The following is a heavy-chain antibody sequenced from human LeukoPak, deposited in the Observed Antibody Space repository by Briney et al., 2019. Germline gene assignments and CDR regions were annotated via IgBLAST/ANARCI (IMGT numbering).Heavy chain of an antibody. CDR2: INPSGGST. Sequence: GASVKVSCKASGYTFTSYYMHWVRQAPGQGLEWMGIINPSGGSTSYAQKFQGRVTITTDESTSTAYMELSSLRSEDTAVYYCARVGYCSSTSCSTGAFDIWGQGTMVTVSS. CDR3: ARVGYCSSTSCSTGAFDI. V-gene: IGHV1-46*01. J-gene: IGHJ3*02. CDR1: GYTFTSYY. D-gene: IGHD2-2*01.